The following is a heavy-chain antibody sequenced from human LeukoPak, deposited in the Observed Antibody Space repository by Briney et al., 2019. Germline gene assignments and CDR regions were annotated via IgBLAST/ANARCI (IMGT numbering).Heavy chain of an antibody. Sequence: PGRSLRLSCAASGFTFSSYGMHWVRQAPGKGLEWVSAISGSGGSTYYADSVKGRFTISRDNSKNTLYLQMNSLRAEDTAVYYCAKARLRQVGAPPYFDYWGQGTLVTVSS. CDR1: GFTFSSYG. J-gene: IGHJ4*02. CDR2: ISGSGGST. V-gene: IGHV3-23*01. CDR3: AKARLRQVGAPPYFDY. D-gene: IGHD1-26*01.